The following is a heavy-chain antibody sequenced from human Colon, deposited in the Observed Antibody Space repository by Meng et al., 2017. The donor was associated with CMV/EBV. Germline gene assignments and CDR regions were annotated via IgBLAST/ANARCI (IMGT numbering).Heavy chain of an antibody. CDR2: SRNKVNSYTT. D-gene: IGHD3/OR15-3a*01. V-gene: IGHV3-72*01. Sequence: GESLKISCEASGFTFSDHYMDWVRQVPGKCLEWVGRSRNKVNSYTTEYAASVKGTFTISRDDSKNSLYLQINSLRTEDTAVYYCATYGVWTGYVNYYYYGMDVWGQGTTVAVSS. J-gene: IGHJ6*02. CDR3: ATYGVWTGYVNYYYYGMDV. CDR1: GFTFSDHY.